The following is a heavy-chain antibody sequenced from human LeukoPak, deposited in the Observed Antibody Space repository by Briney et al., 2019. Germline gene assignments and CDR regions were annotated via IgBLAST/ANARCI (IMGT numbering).Heavy chain of an antibody. J-gene: IGHJ4*02. CDR1: GFIFSSSA. Sequence: GGSLRLSCAVSGFIFSSSAMSWVRQAPGKGLEWVSAISGGGDDTSYADSARGRFTVSRDNSKNTLYLQMNSLRAEDTAVYYCAKVSDYILTLDYWGQGTLVTVSS. V-gene: IGHV3-23*01. CDR3: AKVSDYILTLDY. CDR2: ISGGGDDT. D-gene: IGHD4/OR15-4a*01.